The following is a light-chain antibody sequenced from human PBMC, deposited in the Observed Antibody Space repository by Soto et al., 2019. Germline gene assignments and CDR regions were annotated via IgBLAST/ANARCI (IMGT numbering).Light chain of an antibody. CDR3: LQHNSYPYT. Sequence: DIQMTQSPSVVSASVGDTVTVTCRASQGITTFLAWFRQRPGRVPEXLIYGASSLQRGVPSRFSGRGSGTEFTLTISSLQPEDFGIYYCLQHNSYPYTFGPGTKVDIK. CDR1: QGITTF. V-gene: IGKV1-17*03. J-gene: IGKJ2*01. CDR2: GAS.